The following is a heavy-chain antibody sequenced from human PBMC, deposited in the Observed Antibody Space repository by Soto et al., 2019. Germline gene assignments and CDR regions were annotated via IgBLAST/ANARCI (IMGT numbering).Heavy chain of an antibody. D-gene: IGHD3-22*01. J-gene: IGHJ4*02. CDR1: GGSISSGGYY. CDR3: ARGDVGYYYDSSGPYYFGY. V-gene: IGHV4-31*03. Sequence: SETLSLTCTVSGGSISSGGYYWSWIRQHPGKGLEWIGDIYYSGSTYYNPSLKSRVTISVDTSKNQFSLKLSSVTAADTAVYYGARGDVGYYYDSSGPYYFGYWGQGTLVTVSS. CDR2: IYYSGST.